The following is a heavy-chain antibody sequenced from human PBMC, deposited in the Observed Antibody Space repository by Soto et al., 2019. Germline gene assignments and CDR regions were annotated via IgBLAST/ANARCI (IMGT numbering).Heavy chain of an antibody. CDR2: ISGDGSST. J-gene: IGHJ4*02. Sequence: PGGSLRLSCTASGFTFTTYWMHWVRQAPGKGLVWVSRISGDGSSTTYGESVKGRFTISRDNAKNTLYMQMNSLRAEDTAVYYCGRGYNDDVDYWGQGTVVTVSS. V-gene: IGHV3-74*01. CDR3: GRGYNDDVDY. D-gene: IGHD1-1*01. CDR1: GFTFTTYW.